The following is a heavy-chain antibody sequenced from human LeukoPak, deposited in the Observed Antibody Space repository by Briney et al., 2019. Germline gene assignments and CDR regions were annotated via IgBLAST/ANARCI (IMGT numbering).Heavy chain of an antibody. V-gene: IGHV3-23*01. Sequence: GGSLRLSCAASGFTFSSYAVTWVRQAPGKGLEWVSGITGSGDTTFYADSVKGRFTISRDNSKNTLYLQMHSLRAEDTAVYYCVKDYSTIAAAANPLFDYWGQGALVTASS. D-gene: IGHD6-13*01. CDR1: GFTFSSYA. CDR3: VKDYSTIAAAANPLFDY. CDR2: ITGSGDTT. J-gene: IGHJ4*02.